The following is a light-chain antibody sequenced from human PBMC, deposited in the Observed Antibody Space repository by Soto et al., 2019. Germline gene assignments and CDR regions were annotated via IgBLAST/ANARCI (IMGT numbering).Light chain of an antibody. V-gene: IGKV3-20*01. CDR1: QSVSNNY. CDR2: GAS. CDR3: QQYGSSGT. Sequence: IVLTQPQCTLPLSPWERDTLSCRASQSVSNNYLAWYQQKPGQAPRLLIYGASNRATGIPDRFSGSGSGTDFTLTISRLEPEDFAVYYCQQYGSSGTFGQGTKVDI. J-gene: IGKJ1*01.